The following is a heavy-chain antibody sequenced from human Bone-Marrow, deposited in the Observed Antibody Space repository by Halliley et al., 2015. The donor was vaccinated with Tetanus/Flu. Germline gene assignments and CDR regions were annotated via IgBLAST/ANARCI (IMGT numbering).Heavy chain of an antibody. V-gene: IGHV3-33*01. CDR2: VWYDGSKT. CDR3: ARDYGLSSSWYLDY. J-gene: IGHJ4*02. D-gene: IGHD6-13*01. Sequence: WLAIVWYDGSKTYYADSGKGRFTISRDNSKNTVYLQMTRLRAEDTALYYCARDYGLSSSWYLDYWGQGTPVAVSS.